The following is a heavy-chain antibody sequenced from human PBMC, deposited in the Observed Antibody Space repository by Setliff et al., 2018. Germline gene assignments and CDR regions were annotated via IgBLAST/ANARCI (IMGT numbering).Heavy chain of an antibody. J-gene: IGHJ5*02. CDR2: LHSSGGT. D-gene: IGHD4-17*01. CDR1: GDSISSGSYY. CDR3: ARSTFGDYHFDP. Sequence: PSETLSLTCTVSGDSISSGSYYWTWIRQPAGKGLEWIGHLHSSGGTKYNPSLESRVSISVDTSKNQFSLRLTSVTAADTAVYFCARSTFGDYHFDPWGQGTRVTVSS. V-gene: IGHV4-61*09.